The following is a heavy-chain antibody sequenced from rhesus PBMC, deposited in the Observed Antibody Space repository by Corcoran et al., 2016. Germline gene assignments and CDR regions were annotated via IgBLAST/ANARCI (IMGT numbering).Heavy chain of an antibody. J-gene: IGHJ3*01. D-gene: IGHD1-14*01. CDR3: ARERGIAGTTRDAFDF. CDR2: ISYDGNKK. CDR1: GFTFSSYG. V-gene: IGHV3-54*02. Sequence: EVQLVESGGGLVQPGGSLRLSCAASGFTFSSYGMHWFRQAPGKGLEWVAVISYDGNKKYYADSVKDRFTISRDNSKNRLYLQRNNLKLEDTAVYYCARERGIAGTTRDAFDFWGQGLRVTVSS.